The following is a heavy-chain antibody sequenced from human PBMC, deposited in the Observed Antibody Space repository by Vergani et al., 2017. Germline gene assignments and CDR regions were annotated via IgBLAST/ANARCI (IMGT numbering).Heavy chain of an antibody. J-gene: IGHJ4*02. CDR3: AKHFRGWGMDY. D-gene: IGHD3-16*01. CDR2: IQFDGSNQ. CDR1: GFTLSNYD. Sequence: QVQLVESGGGVVQRGGSLRLSCATSGFTLSNYDMQWIRQGPGKGLEFVSFIQFDGSNQYYADSVKGRFTLSRNFSKNTLYLQMNSLRTGDTATYSCAKHFRGWGMDYWGQGTQVIVSS. V-gene: IGHV3-30*02.